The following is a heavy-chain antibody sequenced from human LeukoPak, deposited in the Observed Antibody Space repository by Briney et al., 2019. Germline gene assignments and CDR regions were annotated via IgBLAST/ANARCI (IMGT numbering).Heavy chain of an antibody. Sequence: ASVKVSCKASGYTFTNYGLIWVRQAPGQGLEWMGWISAYNGNTNYAQKLQGRVTMTTDTSTNTAYMELRSLRSDDTAVYFCARDRAWIYDILTGHEHWGQGTLVTVSS. J-gene: IGHJ1*01. V-gene: IGHV1-18*01. D-gene: IGHD3-9*01. CDR2: ISAYNGNT. CDR3: ARDRAWIYDILTGHEH. CDR1: GYTFTNYG.